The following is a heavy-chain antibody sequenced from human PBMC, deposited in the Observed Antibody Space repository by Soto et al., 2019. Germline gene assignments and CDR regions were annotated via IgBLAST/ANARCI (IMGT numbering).Heavy chain of an antibody. J-gene: IGHJ3*01. V-gene: IGHV3-23*01. D-gene: IGHD3-3*02. CDR1: GFTFSNYA. CDR3: AKDSISYNGIYDAFDV. CDR2: VGGGDDI. Sequence: VQLLESGGGLVQPGGYLRLSCEASGFTFSNYAMAWVRQTPGEGPEWVSSVGGGDDIFYAESVQGRFIISRDDSRSTMYLQIDNLIVEDTAIYFCAKDSISYNGIYDAFDVWGLGTVVTVSS.